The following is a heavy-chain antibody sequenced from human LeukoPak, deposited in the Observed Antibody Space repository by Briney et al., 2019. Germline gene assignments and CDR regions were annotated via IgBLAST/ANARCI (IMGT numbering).Heavy chain of an antibody. CDR1: GYSFNTYW. J-gene: IGHJ4*02. CDR3: ARGYDILTRVDY. V-gene: IGHV5-51*01. CDR2: IYPGGSDT. Sequence: GESLKISCKGSGYSFNTYWIGWVRQMPGKGLEWMGIIYPGGSDTKYSPSFQGQVTISADKSISTAYLQWSSLKASDTAMYYCARGYDILTRVDYWGQGTLVTVSS. D-gene: IGHD3-9*01.